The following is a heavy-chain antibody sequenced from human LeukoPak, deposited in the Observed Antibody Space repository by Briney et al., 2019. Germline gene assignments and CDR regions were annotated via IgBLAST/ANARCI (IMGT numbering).Heavy chain of an antibody. CDR2: INPNSGGT. Sequence: ASVKVSCKASGYTFTGYYMHWVRQAPGQGLEWMGRINPNSGGTNYAQKFQGRVTMTRDTSISTAYMELSRLRSDDTAVYYCAREATLVRQLARGPVVYWGQGTLVTVSS. J-gene: IGHJ4*02. D-gene: IGHD6-13*01. CDR1: GYTFTGYY. V-gene: IGHV1-2*06. CDR3: AREATLVRQLARGPVVY.